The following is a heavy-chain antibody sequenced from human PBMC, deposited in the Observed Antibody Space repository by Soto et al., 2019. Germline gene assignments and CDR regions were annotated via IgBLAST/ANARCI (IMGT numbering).Heavy chain of an antibody. D-gene: IGHD6-19*01. V-gene: IGHV1-69*13. CDR3: ASTIAVAGTPGGYFDY. J-gene: IGHJ4*02. Sequence: GASVKVSCKASGGTFSSYAISWVRQAPGQGLEWMGGIIPIFGTANYAQKFQGRVTITADESTSTAYMELSSLRSEDTAVYYCASTIAVAGTPGGYFDYWGQGTLVTVSS. CDR1: GGTFSSYA. CDR2: IIPIFGTA.